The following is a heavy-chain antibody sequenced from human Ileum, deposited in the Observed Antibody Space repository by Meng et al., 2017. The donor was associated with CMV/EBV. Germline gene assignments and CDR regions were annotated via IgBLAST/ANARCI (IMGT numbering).Heavy chain of an antibody. CDR1: GYTFTSNT. J-gene: IGHJ4*02. CDR3: ARGEGRDSGSYTLDY. D-gene: IGHD1-26*01. CDR2: INAGDGFT. V-gene: IGHV1-3*01. Sequence: QVQLVHSGDEVKKPGASVKVSCTASGYTFTSNTMHWVRQAPGQGLEWMGWINAGDGFTKYSKKFQGRVTITRDTSANTAYMEMSSLRSEDTAVYYFARGEGRDSGSYTLDYWGQGTLVTVSS.